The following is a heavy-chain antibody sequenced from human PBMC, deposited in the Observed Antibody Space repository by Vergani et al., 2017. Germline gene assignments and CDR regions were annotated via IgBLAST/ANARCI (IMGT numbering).Heavy chain of an antibody. Sequence: QVQLVESGGGVVQPGRSLRLSCAASGFTFSSYAMHWVRQAPGKGLEWVAVISYDGSNKYYADSVKGRFTISRDISKNTLYLQMNSLRAEDTAVYYCARDVGGPPYDILTGWTSGWFDPWGQGTLVTVSS. D-gene: IGHD3-9*01. CDR1: GFTFSSYA. V-gene: IGHV3-30-3*01. CDR2: ISYDGSNK. J-gene: IGHJ5*02. CDR3: ARDVGGPPYDILTGWTSGWFDP.